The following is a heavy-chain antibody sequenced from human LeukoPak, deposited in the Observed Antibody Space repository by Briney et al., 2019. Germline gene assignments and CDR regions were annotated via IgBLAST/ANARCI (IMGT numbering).Heavy chain of an antibody. V-gene: IGHV4-4*02. J-gene: IGHJ4*02. CDR1: GGPIKTTNW. CDR2: VSLEGVR. CDR3: ARENGALSPFGC. D-gene: IGHD3-3*01. Sequence: SETLSLPCGVSGGPIKTTNWRSRVRQFPGQGLQWIGEVSLEGVRHYNPPLTRRVTMSCDSAQNPVSLNVNPVTPCDTAVYYCARENGALSPFGCWGRGILVT.